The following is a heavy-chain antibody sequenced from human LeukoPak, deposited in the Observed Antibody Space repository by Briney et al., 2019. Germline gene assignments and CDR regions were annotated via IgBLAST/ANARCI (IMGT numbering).Heavy chain of an antibody. D-gene: IGHD4-11*01. Sequence: PSGTLSLTCAVSGGSISSSNWWSWVRQPPGKGLEWIGEIYHSGSTNYNPSLKSRVTISVDKSKNQFSLKLSSVTAADTAVYYCARSGMTTVGVSDWFDPWGRGTLVTVSS. J-gene: IGHJ5*02. CDR1: GGSISSSNW. CDR3: ARSGMTTVGVSDWFDP. CDR2: IYHSGST. V-gene: IGHV4-4*02.